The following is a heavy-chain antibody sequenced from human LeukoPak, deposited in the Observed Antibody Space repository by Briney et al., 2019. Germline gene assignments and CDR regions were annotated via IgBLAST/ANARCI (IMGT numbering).Heavy chain of an antibody. D-gene: IGHD4-17*01. CDR1: GFTVSSNS. Sequence: GGPLRLSCTVSGFTVSSNSMSWVRQAPGKGLEWVSFIYSGGNTHYSDSVKGRFTISRDNSKNTLYLQMNSLRAEDTAVYYCARRAGEYSHPYDYWGQGTLVTVSS. CDR3: ARRAGEYSHPYDY. V-gene: IGHV3-53*01. CDR2: IYSGGNT. J-gene: IGHJ4*02.